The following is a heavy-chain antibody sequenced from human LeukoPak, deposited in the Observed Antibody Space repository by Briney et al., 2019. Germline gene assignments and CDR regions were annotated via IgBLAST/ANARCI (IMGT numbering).Heavy chain of an antibody. D-gene: IGHD6-19*01. CDR1: GYTFTGYY. V-gene: IGHV1-2*02. Sequence: ASVKVSCKASGYTFTGYYMHWVRQAPGQGLEWTGWINPNSGDTNYAQKFQGRVTMTRDTSISTAYMELSRLRSDDTAVYYCARDLQWLRGYFDYWGQGTLVTVSS. CDR2: INPNSGDT. J-gene: IGHJ4*02. CDR3: ARDLQWLRGYFDY.